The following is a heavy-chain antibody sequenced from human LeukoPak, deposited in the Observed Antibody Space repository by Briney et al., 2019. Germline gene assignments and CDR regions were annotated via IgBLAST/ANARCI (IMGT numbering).Heavy chain of an antibody. V-gene: IGHV1-18*01. CDR3: ARGPSGYSSSWYNY. J-gene: IGHJ4*02. Sequence: ASVKVSCKASGYTFTSYGISWVRQAPGQGLEWMGWISAYNGNTNYAQRLQGRVTMTTDTSTSTAYMELRSLRSDDTAVYYCARGPSGYSSSWYNYWGQGTLVTVSS. D-gene: IGHD6-13*01. CDR1: GYTFTSYG. CDR2: ISAYNGNT.